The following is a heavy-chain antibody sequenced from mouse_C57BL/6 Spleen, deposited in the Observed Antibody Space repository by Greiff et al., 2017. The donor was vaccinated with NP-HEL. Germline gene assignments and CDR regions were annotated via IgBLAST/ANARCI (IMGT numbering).Heavy chain of an antibody. Sequence: QVQLQQPGAELVKPGASVKMSCKASGYTFTSYWITWVKQRPGQGLEWIGDIYPGSGSTNYTEKFKGQATLTVDTSSSTAYMQLSSLTSEDSAVYYCARRGGIAYLYFDVWGTGTTVTVSS. J-gene: IGHJ1*03. CDR1: GYTFTSYW. V-gene: IGHV1-55*01. CDR3: ARRGGIAYLYFDV. CDR2: IYPGSGST.